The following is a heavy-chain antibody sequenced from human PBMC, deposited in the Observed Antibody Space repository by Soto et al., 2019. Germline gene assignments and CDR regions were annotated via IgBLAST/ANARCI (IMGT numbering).Heavy chain of an antibody. Sequence: QVQLVESGGGVVQPGRSLRLSCATSGFTFSNSGMYWVRQAPGKGLEWVAVIWYDGSDKYYADSVKGRFTISRDNSKNTLYLQLDILRGEPTAVYYCARDRGSRYLECSLDFWGQRTLVTVSS. V-gene: IGHV3-33*01. CDR1: GFTFSNSG. D-gene: IGHD3-3*01. CDR2: IWYDGSDK. J-gene: IGHJ4*02. CDR3: ARDRGSRYLECSLDF.